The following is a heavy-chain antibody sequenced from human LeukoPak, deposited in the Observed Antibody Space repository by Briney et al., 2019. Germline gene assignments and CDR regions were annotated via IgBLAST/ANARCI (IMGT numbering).Heavy chain of an antibody. CDR3: ARPHNNWRWYFDL. V-gene: IGHV3-7*03. D-gene: IGHD3-3*01. J-gene: IGHJ2*01. CDR1: GFTFSSSW. Sequence: GGSLRLSCAASGFTFSSSWMNWVRQSPGKGLEWEANIKEDGTEKYYVDSVKGRFTIFRDNAKNSLYLQMNSLRAEDTAVYYCARPHNNWRWYFDLWGRGTLVTVSS. CDR2: IKEDGTEK.